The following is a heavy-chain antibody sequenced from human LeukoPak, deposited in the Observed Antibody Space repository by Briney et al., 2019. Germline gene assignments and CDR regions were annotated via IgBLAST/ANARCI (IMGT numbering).Heavy chain of an antibody. D-gene: IGHD3-9*01. V-gene: IGHV3-30*18. J-gene: IGHJ4*02. CDR3: AKDNGTPDFLGYYDILTGYPDY. CDR1: GFTFSSYG. Sequence: PGGSLRLSCAASGFTFSSYGMHWVRQAPGKGLEWVAVISYDGSNKYYADSVKGRFTISRDNSKNTLYLQMNSLRAEDTAVYYCAKDNGTPDFLGYYDILTGYPDYWGPGTLVTVSS. CDR2: ISYDGSNK.